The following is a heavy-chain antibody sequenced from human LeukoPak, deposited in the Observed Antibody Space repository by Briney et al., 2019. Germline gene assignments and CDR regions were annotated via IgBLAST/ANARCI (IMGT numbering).Heavy chain of an antibody. Sequence: RPGGSLRLSCAASGFTFSSYEMNWVRQAPGKGLEWVSYISSSGSTIYYADSVKGRFTISRDNSKNTLYLQMNSLRAEDTAVYYCAKFLHYYGSGNYYYYMDVWGKGTTVTISS. D-gene: IGHD3-10*01. CDR2: ISSSGSTI. V-gene: IGHV3-48*03. CDR1: GFTFSSYE. J-gene: IGHJ6*03. CDR3: AKFLHYYGSGNYYYYMDV.